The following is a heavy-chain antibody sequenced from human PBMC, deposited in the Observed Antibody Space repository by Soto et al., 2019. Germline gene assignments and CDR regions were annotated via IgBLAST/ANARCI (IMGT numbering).Heavy chain of an antibody. CDR1: GFTFSDYY. V-gene: IGHV3-11*01. CDR2: ISGSGNTI. Sequence: PGGSLRLSCAASGFTFSDYYMSWIRQAPGKGLEWVSYISGSGNTIHYADSVKGRFIISRDNAKNSLYLQMNSLRAEDTALYYCTRATRYSGYWGQGTLVTVSS. J-gene: IGHJ4*02. CDR3: TRATRYSGY. D-gene: IGHD3-9*01.